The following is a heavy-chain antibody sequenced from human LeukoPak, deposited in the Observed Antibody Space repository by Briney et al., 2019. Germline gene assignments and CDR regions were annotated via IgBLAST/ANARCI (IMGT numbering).Heavy chain of an antibody. V-gene: IGHV5-51*01. Sequence: GESLKISCKSSGYSFTSYWIGWVRQMPGKGLEWMGIIHPGDSDTRISPSFQGQVTISVDKSISTAYLQWSSLKASDTAMYYCARGPPSRYCTNGICVNYLDYWGQGTLVTVSS. D-gene: IGHD2-8*01. CDR3: ARGPPSRYCTNGICVNYLDY. CDR1: GYSFTSYW. J-gene: IGHJ4*02. CDR2: IHPGDSDT.